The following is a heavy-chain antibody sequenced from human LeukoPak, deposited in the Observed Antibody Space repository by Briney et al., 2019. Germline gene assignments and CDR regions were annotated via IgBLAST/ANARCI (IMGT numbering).Heavy chain of an antibody. Sequence: PGRSLRLSCAASGFTFSSYGMHWVRQAPGKGLEWVAVISYDGSNKYYADSVKGRFTISRDNSKNTLYLQMNSLRAEDTAVYYCAKVGSSGNAPFDYWGQGTLVTVSS. CDR1: GFTFSSYG. D-gene: IGHD6-19*01. CDR3: AKVGSSGNAPFDY. J-gene: IGHJ4*02. V-gene: IGHV3-30*18. CDR2: ISYDGSNK.